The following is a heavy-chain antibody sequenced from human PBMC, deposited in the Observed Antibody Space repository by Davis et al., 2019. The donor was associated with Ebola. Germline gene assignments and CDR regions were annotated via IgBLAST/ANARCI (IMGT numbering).Heavy chain of an antibody. CDR3: TRHQRLYYYGMNV. Sequence: GESLKISCAASGFTFSSYAMSWVRQASGKGLEWVGRIRSKANSYATAYAASVKGRFTISRDDSKNTAYLQMNSLKTEDTAVYYCTRHQRLYYYGMNVWGQGTTVTVSS. CDR1: GFTFSSYA. J-gene: IGHJ6*02. V-gene: IGHV3-73*01. CDR2: IRSKANSYAT.